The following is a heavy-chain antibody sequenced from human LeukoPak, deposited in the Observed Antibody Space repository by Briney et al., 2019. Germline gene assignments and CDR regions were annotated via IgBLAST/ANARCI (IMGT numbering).Heavy chain of an antibody. V-gene: IGHV1-69*05. CDR1: GGTFSSYA. CDR3: ARGGHDILTGYYLPLDY. D-gene: IGHD3-9*01. Sequence: SVKVSCKASGGTFSSYAISWVRQAPGQGLEWMGGIIPIFGTANYAQKFQGRVTITTDESTSTAHMELSSLRSEDTAVYYCARGGHDILTGYYLPLDYWGQGTLVTVSS. J-gene: IGHJ4*02. CDR2: IIPIFGTA.